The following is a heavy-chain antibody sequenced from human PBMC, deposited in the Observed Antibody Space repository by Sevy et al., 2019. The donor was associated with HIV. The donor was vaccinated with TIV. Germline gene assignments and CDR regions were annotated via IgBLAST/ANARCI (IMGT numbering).Heavy chain of an antibody. CDR1: GDSVSSNSAA. J-gene: IGHJ5*02. Sequence: QSQTLSLTCAISGDSVSSNSAAWNWIRQSPSRGLEWLGRTYYRSKWYNDYAVAVKSRITINPDTSKNQFSLQPNSVIPEETAGYYVARDRGSGYSSSWYFRGQLNWFDPWGQGTLVTVSS. CDR3: ARDRGSGYSSSWYFRGQLNWFDP. D-gene: IGHD6-13*01. CDR2: TYYRSKWYN. V-gene: IGHV6-1*01.